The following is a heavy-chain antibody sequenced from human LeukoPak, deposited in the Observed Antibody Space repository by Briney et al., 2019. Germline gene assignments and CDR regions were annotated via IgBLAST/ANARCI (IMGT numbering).Heavy chain of an antibody. D-gene: IGHD2-15*01. V-gene: IGHV3-30*18. CDR1: GFTLSSYG. J-gene: IGHJ5*02. Sequence: GGSLRLSCAASGFTLSSYGMHWVRQAPGKGLEWVAVISYDGSNKYYADSVKGRFTISRDNSKNTLYLQMNSLRAEDTAVYYCAKGPSYCSGGSCYPPNNPWGQGTLVTVSS. CDR3: AKGPSYCSGGSCYPPNNP. CDR2: ISYDGSNK.